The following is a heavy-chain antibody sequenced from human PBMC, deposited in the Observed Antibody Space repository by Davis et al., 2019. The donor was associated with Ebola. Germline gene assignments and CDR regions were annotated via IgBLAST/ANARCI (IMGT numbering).Heavy chain of an antibody. J-gene: IGHJ2*01. CDR2: ITGSGGSR. CDR3: TRHVSGDFWYFDL. V-gene: IGHV3-23*01. D-gene: IGHD4-17*01. Sequence: GESLKISCAASGFTLSGYDMHWVRQAPGKGLEWVSSITGSGGSRYHADSVKGRFTISRDNSENTLHLQMNSLRAEDTAVYYCTRHVSGDFWYFDLWGRGTLVTVSS. CDR1: GFTLSGYD.